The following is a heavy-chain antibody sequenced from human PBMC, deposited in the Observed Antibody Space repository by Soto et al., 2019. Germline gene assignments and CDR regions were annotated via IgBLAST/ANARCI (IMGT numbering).Heavy chain of an antibody. V-gene: IGHV3-33*01. Sequence: QVQLVESGGGVVQPGRSLRLSCAASGFTFSSYGMHWVRQAPGKGLEWVAVIWYDGSNKYYADSVKGRFTISRDNSKNTLYLQMNSLRAEDTAVYYCARVVDTAMVDAFDIWGQGRMVTVSS. CDR3: ARVVDTAMVDAFDI. CDR1: GFTFSSYG. D-gene: IGHD5-18*01. J-gene: IGHJ3*02. CDR2: IWYDGSNK.